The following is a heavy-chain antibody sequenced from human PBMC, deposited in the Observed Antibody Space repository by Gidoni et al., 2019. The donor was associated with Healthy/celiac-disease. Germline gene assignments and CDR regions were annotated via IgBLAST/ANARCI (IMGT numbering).Heavy chain of an antibody. CDR2: IYYSGST. D-gene: IGHD2-2*01. CDR3: ASVKGYCSSTSCPNWFDP. J-gene: IGHJ5*02. V-gene: IGHV4-39*01. CDR1: GGSISSSSYY. Sequence: QLQLQESGPGLVKPSETLSLTCTVSGGSISSSSYYWGWIRQPPGKGLEWIGSIYYSGSTYYNPSLKSRVTISVDTSKNQFSLKLSSVTAADTAVYYCASVKGYCSSTSCPNWFDPWGQGTLVTVSS.